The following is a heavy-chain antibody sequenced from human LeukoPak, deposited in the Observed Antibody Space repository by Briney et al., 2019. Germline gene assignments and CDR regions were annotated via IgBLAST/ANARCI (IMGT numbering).Heavy chain of an antibody. J-gene: IGHJ4*02. V-gene: IGHV3-53*01. CDR1: GFAVSSNH. CDR2: IYSAGTT. Sequence: GGSLRLSCAASGFAVSSNHMNWVRQAPGKGLEWVSIIYSAGTTYHYADSVKGRFTISRDTSKNTVYLRMSSLRDEDTAIYYCARDSTYYYFDYWGQGTLVTVSS. D-gene: IGHD1-26*01. CDR3: ARDSTYYYFDY.